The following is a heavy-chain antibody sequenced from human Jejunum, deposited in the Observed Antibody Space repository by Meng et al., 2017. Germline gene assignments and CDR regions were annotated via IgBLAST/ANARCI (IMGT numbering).Heavy chain of an antibody. J-gene: IGHJ4*02. CDR2: IDSSSNYI. CDR3: VRDSPGEYNYGHTFDY. CDR1: GFTFSIYS. V-gene: IGHV3-21*06. Sequence: GESLKISCAASGFTFSIYSMNWVRQAPGGGLQWVSYIDSSSNYIYYADSVKGRFTVSRDNAKNSLYLQMNSLRAEDTAVYYCVRDSPGEYNYGHTFDYWGQGTLVTVSS. D-gene: IGHD5-18*01.